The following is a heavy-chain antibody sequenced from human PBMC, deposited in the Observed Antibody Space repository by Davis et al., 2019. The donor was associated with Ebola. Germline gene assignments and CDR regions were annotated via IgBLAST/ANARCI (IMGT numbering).Heavy chain of an antibody. Sequence: GESLKISCAASGFTFSSYWMSWVRQAPGKGLEWVSLISGDGGSTYYADSVKVRFTISRDNSQNSLYLQMNSLRTEDTALYYCAKVRGPGYSSSWYFDYWGQGTLVTVSS. V-gene: IGHV3-43*02. D-gene: IGHD6-13*01. CDR1: GFTFSSYW. CDR3: AKVRGPGYSSSWYFDY. J-gene: IGHJ4*02. CDR2: ISGDGGST.